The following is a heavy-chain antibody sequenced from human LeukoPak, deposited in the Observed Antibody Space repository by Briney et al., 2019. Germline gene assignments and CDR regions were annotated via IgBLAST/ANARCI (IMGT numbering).Heavy chain of an antibody. Sequence: GGSLRLSCAASGFTFSSYGMSWVRRAPGKGLEWVAVISYDGSNKYYADSVKGRFTISRDNSKNTLYLQMNSLRAEDTAVYYCANGYCTNGVCYPYYYYYMDVWGKGTTVTVSS. CDR2: ISYDGSNK. J-gene: IGHJ6*03. D-gene: IGHD2-8*01. V-gene: IGHV3-30*18. CDR1: GFTFSSYG. CDR3: ANGYCTNGVCYPYYYYYMDV.